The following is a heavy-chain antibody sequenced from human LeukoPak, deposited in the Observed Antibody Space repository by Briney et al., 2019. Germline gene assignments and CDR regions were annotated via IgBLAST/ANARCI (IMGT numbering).Heavy chain of an antibody. J-gene: IGHJ4*02. V-gene: IGHV4-34*01. D-gene: IGHD2-2*01. CDR2: INHSGST. Sequence: PSETLSLTCAVYGGSFSGYYWSWIRQPPGKGLEWIGEINHSGSTNYNPSLKSRVTITVDTSKNQFSLKLSSVTAADTAVYYCARGRHCSSTSCYPNFDYWAREPWSPSPQ. CDR1: GGSFSGYY. CDR3: ARGRHCSSTSCYPNFDY.